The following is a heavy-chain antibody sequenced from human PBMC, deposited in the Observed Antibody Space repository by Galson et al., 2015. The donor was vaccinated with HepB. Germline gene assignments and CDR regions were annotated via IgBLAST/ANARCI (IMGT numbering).Heavy chain of an antibody. CDR2: ISGSGGST. Sequence: SLRLSCAASGFTFSSYAMSWVRQAPGKGLEWVSAISGSGGSTYYADSVKGRFTISRDNSKNTLYLQMNSLRAEDTAVYYCAKGPPGATTKNYDFDFWGQGTLVTVSS. V-gene: IGHV3-23*01. D-gene: IGHD1-26*01. J-gene: IGHJ4*02. CDR3: AKGPPGATTKNYDFDF. CDR1: GFTFSSYA.